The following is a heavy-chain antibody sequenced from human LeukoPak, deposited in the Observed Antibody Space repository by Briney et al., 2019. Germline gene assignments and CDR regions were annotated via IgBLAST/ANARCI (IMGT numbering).Heavy chain of an antibody. Sequence: GGSLRLSCVGSGFIFNNYPMNWVRQAPGRGLEWVSSISDSSKYIFYADSVKGRFTISRDNAKNSLYLQMNSVRAEDTAVYYYARQLSDLAATGAFDIWGQGTMVTVSS. CDR3: ARQLSDLAATGAFDI. CDR2: ISDSSKYI. CDR1: GFIFNNYP. V-gene: IGHV3-21*01. J-gene: IGHJ3*02. D-gene: IGHD2-15*01.